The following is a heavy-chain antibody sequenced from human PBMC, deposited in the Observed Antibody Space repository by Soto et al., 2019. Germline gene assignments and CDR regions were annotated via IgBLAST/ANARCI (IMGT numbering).Heavy chain of an antibody. Sequence: GASVKVSCKASGYTFTSYYMHWVRQAPGQGLEWMGIINPSGGSTSYAQKFQGRVTMTRDTSTSTVYMELSSLRSEDTAVYYCASTALGYCSGGSCYFSGFDPWGQGTLVTVSS. J-gene: IGHJ5*02. D-gene: IGHD2-15*01. CDR1: GYTFTSYY. CDR2: INPSGGST. V-gene: IGHV1-46*01. CDR3: ASTALGYCSGGSCYFSGFDP.